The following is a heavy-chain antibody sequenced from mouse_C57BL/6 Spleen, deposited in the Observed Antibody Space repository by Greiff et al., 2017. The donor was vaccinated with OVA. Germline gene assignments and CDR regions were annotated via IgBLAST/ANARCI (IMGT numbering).Heavy chain of an antibody. Sequence: EVQRVESGPELVKPGASVKISCKASGYSFTDYNMNWVKQSNGKSLEWIGVINPNYGTTSYNQKFKGKATLTVDQSSSTAYMQLNSLTSEDSAVYYCESALFYGERVSWFAYWGQGTLVTVSA. CDR3: ESALFYGERVSWFAY. D-gene: IGHD1-1*01. V-gene: IGHV1-39*01. J-gene: IGHJ3*01. CDR1: GYSFTDYN. CDR2: INPNYGTT.